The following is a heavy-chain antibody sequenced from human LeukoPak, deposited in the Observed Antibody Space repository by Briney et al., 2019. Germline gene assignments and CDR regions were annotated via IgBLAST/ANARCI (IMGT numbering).Heavy chain of an antibody. CDR1: GFTFSNYW. Sequence: SGGSLGLSCAASGFTFSNYWMHWVRQAPGKGLVWVSRINSDGRSTNYADSVKGRFTISGDNAKNTLFLQMNSLRAEDAAVYYCARDLSSSGWSFDYWGQGTLVTVSS. CDR3: ARDLSSSGWSFDY. J-gene: IGHJ4*02. V-gene: IGHV3-74*01. CDR2: INSDGRST. D-gene: IGHD6-19*01.